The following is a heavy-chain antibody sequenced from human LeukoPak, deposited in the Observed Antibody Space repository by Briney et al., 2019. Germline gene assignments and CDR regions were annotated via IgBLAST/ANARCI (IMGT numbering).Heavy chain of an antibody. D-gene: IGHD3-3*01. CDR3: ARVPVMIFGVVIWGSPYGMDV. CDR1: GFTFSDYY. V-gene: IGHV3-11*01. J-gene: IGHJ6*02. CDR2: ISSSGSTI. Sequence: PGGSLRLSCAASGFTFSDYYMSWIRQAPGKGLEWVSYISSSGSTIYYADSVKGRFTISRDNAKNSLYLQMNSLRAEDTAVYYCARVPVMIFGVVIWGSPYGMDVWGQGTTVTVSS.